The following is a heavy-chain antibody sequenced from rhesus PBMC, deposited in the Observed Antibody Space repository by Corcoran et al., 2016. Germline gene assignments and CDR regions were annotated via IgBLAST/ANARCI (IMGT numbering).Heavy chain of an antibody. CDR2: IYGNSAST. J-gene: IGHJ4*01. D-gene: IGHD6-25*01. V-gene: IGHV4S10*01. CDR1: GGSISDSYR. CDR3: ARGSGGSWNY. Sequence: QVQLQEAGPGVVKPSETLPPTCAVSGGSISDSYRWSWIRQPPGKELEWIGCIYGNSASTNDNPSLKSRVTISKDTSKNQFSLKLSSVTAADTAVYYCARGSGGSWNYWGQGVLVTVSS.